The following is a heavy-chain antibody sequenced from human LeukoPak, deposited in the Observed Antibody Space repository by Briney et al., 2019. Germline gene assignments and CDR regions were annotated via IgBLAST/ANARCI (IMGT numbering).Heavy chain of an antibody. CDR1: GGSFSGYY. Sequence: SETLSLTCAVYGGSFSGYYWSWIRQPPGKELEWIGEINHSGSTNYNPSLKSRVTISVDTSKNQFSLKLSSVTAADTAVYYCARGILLWFGETQFDYWGQGTLVTVSS. CDR3: ARGILLWFGETQFDY. D-gene: IGHD3-10*01. V-gene: IGHV4-34*01. J-gene: IGHJ4*02. CDR2: INHSGST.